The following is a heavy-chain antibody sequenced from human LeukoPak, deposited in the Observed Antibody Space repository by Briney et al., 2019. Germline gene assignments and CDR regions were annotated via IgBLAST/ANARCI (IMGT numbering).Heavy chain of an antibody. Sequence: GGSLRLSCGASGFAFSSSAMSWVRQAPGKGLGWVSTIHSSGSRTNYADSVKGRFTISRDNSKNTLYLQANSLRAEDTAVYYCAKGGKWDVTPFDYWGQGTLVTVSS. D-gene: IGHD1-26*01. J-gene: IGHJ4*02. CDR3: AKGGKWDVTPFDY. CDR1: GFAFSSSA. V-gene: IGHV3-23*05. CDR2: IHSSGSRT.